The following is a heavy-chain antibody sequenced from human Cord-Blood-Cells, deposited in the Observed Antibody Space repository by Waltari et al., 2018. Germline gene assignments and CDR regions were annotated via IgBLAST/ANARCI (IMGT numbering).Heavy chain of an antibody. V-gene: IGHV3-53*01. CDR3: ARDGPGYCSSTSCYAFDI. J-gene: IGHJ3*02. CDR2: IYSGGST. D-gene: IGHD2-2*01. CDR1: GFTVSSNY. Sequence: EVQLVESGGGLIQPGGSLRLSCAASGFTVSSNYMSWVRQAPGQGLEWVSVIYSGGSTYYADSVKGRFTISRDNSKNTLYLQMNSLRAEDTAVYYCARDGPGYCSSTSCYAFDIWGQGTMVTVSS.